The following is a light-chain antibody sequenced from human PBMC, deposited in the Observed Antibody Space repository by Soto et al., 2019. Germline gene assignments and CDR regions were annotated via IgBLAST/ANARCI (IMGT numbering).Light chain of an antibody. CDR2: GAS. Sequence: ALQLTQSPSSLSASVGDRVTITCRASQGIAKDLGWYQQKPGKAPRLLIFGASFLQSGVPSRFSGSGSGTDFTLTIKGLQPEDFATYYCLQNYYSFRTFGQGTKVEIK. CDR1: QGIAKD. J-gene: IGKJ1*01. V-gene: IGKV1-6*01. CDR3: LQNYYSFRT.